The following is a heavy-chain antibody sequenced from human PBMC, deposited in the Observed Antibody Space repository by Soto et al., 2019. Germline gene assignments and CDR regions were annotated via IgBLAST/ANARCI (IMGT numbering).Heavy chain of an antibody. J-gene: IGHJ3*02. D-gene: IGHD6-19*01. Sequence: ASVKVSFKASGYAFTSYGISWVRQAPGQGLEWMGWISAYNGNTNYAQKLQGRVTMTTDTSTSTAYMELRSLRSDVTAVYYCARDGKYSSGWIDAFDIWGQGTMVTVSS. CDR3: ARDGKYSSGWIDAFDI. V-gene: IGHV1-18*01. CDR2: ISAYNGNT. CDR1: GYAFTSYG.